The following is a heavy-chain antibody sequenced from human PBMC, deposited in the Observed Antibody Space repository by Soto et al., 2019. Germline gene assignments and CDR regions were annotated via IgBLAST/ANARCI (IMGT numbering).Heavy chain of an antibody. Sequence: ASVKVSCKASGYTFTSYGISWVRQAPGQGLEWMGWISAGNGNTKYSQKFQGRVTITRDTSASTAYMELSSLRSEDTAVYYCAFFKRNGDHRDLHSFPTRRSSDL. V-gene: IGHV1-18*01. CDR1: GYTFTSYG. CDR3: AFFKRNGDHRDLHSFPTRRSSDL. D-gene: IGHD1-1*01. CDR2: ISAGNGNT. J-gene: IGHJ2*01.